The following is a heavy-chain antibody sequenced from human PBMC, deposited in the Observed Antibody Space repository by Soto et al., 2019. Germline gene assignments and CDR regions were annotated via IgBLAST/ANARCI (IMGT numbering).Heavy chain of an antibody. D-gene: IGHD2-2*01. V-gene: IGHV4-30-2*01. Sequence: QLQLQESGSGLVKPSQTLSLTFVVSGGSISRGGYSWSWIRQPPVNGLEWIGYMYHSGSTYYDPSLKSRVTISIARSKNQFSLKLISVTAADTAVYYCARVPYYWGQGILVTVSS. CDR1: GGSISRGGYS. J-gene: IGHJ4*02. CDR3: ARVPYY. CDR2: MYHSGST.